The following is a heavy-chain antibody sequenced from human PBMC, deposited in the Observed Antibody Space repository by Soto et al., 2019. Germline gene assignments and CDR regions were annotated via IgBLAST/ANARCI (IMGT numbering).Heavy chain of an antibody. V-gene: IGHV3-30*18. Sequence: QVQLVESGGGVVQPGRSLRLSCAAYGFTFSSHGMHWVRQAPGKGLEWVAVISSDERNKYYGDSVKGRFTISRDNSKNTLYLHMNSLRIEDTAVYYCAKDQNVLRFLEWLTALDYWGQGTLVTVSS. D-gene: IGHD3-3*01. CDR2: ISSDERNK. CDR1: GFTFSSHG. J-gene: IGHJ4*02. CDR3: AKDQNVLRFLEWLTALDY.